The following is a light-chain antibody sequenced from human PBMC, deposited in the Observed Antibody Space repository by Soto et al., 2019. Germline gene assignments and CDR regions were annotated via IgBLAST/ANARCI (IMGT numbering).Light chain of an antibody. J-gene: IGLJ3*02. Sequence: QSALTQPASVSGSPGQSITISCTGTSSDVGSYNLVSWYQQHPGKAPKVMIYEDNKRPSGFSNRFSGSKSGNMASLTISGLQAEDEADYYCCSYAGTRGWVFGGGTKLTVL. CDR2: EDN. V-gene: IGLV2-23*01. CDR3: CSYAGTRGWV. CDR1: SSDVGSYNL.